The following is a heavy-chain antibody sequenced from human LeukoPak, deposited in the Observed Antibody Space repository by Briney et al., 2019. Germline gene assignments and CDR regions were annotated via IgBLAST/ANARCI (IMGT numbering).Heavy chain of an antibody. CDR3: AKATSPVHSRNWFDS. D-gene: IGHD6-13*01. CDR2: ISGSGTNT. J-gene: IGHJ5*01. CDR1: GFTFSSYA. Sequence: PGGSLRLSCAASGFTFSSYAMSWVRQAPGKGLEWVSSISGSGTNTDYADSVKGRFTISRDNSKNTVNVQMNSLRAEDKAVYYCAKATSPVHSRNWFDSWGQGTLVTVSS. V-gene: IGHV3-23*01.